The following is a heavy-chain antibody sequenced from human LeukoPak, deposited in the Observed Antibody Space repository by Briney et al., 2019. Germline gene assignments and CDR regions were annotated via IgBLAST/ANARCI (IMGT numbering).Heavy chain of an antibody. CDR2: INGSGGST. CDR1: VFTFSSYA. Sequence: PGGSLRLSCAASVFTFSSYAMSWVRQAPGKGLEWVSAINGSGGSTYYADSVKGRFTISRDNSKNTLYLQMNRLRAEDTPVYYCARAPYYYGSGSYYSYFDYWGQGTLVTVSS. CDR3: ARAPYYYGSGSYYSYFDY. J-gene: IGHJ4*02. D-gene: IGHD3-10*01. V-gene: IGHV3-23*01.